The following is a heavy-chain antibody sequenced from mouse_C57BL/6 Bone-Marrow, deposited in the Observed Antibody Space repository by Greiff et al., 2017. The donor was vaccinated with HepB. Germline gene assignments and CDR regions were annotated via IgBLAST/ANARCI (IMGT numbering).Heavy chain of an antibody. CDR1: GYTFTSYW. J-gene: IGHJ2*01. CDR2: IYPGNSDT. CDR3: TRGVCGSSYIYFDY. V-gene: IGHV1-5*01. Sequence: EVQLQQSGTVLARPGASVKMSCKTSGYTFTSYWMHWVKQRPGQGLEWIGAIYPGNSDTSYNQKFKGKAKLTAVTSASTAYMELSSLTNEDSAVYYCTRGVCGSSYIYFDYWGQGTTLTVSS. D-gene: IGHD1-1*01.